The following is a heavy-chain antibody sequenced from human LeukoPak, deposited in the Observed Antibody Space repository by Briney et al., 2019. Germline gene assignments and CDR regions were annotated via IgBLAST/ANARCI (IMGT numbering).Heavy chain of an antibody. CDR3: ARHETGPYFDY. D-gene: IGHD1-1*01. CDR2: IYPGDSDT. J-gene: IGHJ4*02. CDR1: GYSFTSYW. V-gene: IGHV5-51*01. Sequence: GASLKISCKGSGYSFTSYWIGWVRQMPGKGLECMGIIYPGDSDTRYSPSFQGQVTISADKSISTAYLQWSSLKASDTAIYYCARHETGPYFDYWGQGTLVTVSS.